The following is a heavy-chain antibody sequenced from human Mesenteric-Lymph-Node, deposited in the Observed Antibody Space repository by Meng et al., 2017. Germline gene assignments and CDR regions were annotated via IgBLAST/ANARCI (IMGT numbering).Heavy chain of an antibody. CDR2: IYYSGSP. CDR1: GGSISSGYYY. J-gene: IGHJ4*02. D-gene: IGHD1-20*01. V-gene: IGHV4-39*01. CDR3: ARLYNWNPEVYFDS. Sequence: QLQLQESGPGLVEPSEILPLTCTVSGGSISSGYYYWGWIRQPPGKGLEWIGTIYYSGSPYYNPSLKSRVTISADTSKNQISLKLSSVTAADTALYFCARLYNWNPEVYFDSWGQGTLVTVSS.